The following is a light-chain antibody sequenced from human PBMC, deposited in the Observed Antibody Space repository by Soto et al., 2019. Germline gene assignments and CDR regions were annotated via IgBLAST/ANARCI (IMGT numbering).Light chain of an antibody. CDR2: KAS. CDR3: LHYSTYPLT. V-gene: IGKV1-5*03. Sequence: GDRVTITCRASLGIRGYLAWFQQKPGKAPKLLIYKASTVESGVPSRFSGSGSGTEFTLTISSLQTDDFASYYCLHYSTYPLTFGGGTKVDIK. CDR1: LGIRGY. J-gene: IGKJ4*01.